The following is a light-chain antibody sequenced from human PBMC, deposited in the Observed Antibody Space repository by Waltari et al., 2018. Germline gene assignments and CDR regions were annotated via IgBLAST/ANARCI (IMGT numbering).Light chain of an antibody. CDR1: QDIKKY. CDR2: DAS. Sequence: DIQMTQSPSSLSASVGDRVTITCQASQDIKKYLNWYQQKPGKAPKLLIYDASSLETGVPSRVRGSGSGTDFTFTISSLQPEDVATYYCQQYENLPITFGQGTRLDFK. CDR3: QQYENLPIT. V-gene: IGKV1-33*01. J-gene: IGKJ5*01.